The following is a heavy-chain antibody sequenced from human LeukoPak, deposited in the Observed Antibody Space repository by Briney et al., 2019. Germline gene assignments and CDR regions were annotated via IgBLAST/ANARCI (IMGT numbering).Heavy chain of an antibody. J-gene: IGHJ3*02. Sequence: GASVKVSCKASGYTFTGYYMHWVRQAPGQGLEWMGWINPNSGGTNCAQKFQGRVTMTEDTSTDTAYMELSSLRSEDTAVYYCATTSWGRQLDAFDIWGQGTMVTVSS. CDR1: GYTFTGYY. D-gene: IGHD2-2*01. CDR2: INPNSGGT. V-gene: IGHV1-2*02. CDR3: ATTSWGRQLDAFDI.